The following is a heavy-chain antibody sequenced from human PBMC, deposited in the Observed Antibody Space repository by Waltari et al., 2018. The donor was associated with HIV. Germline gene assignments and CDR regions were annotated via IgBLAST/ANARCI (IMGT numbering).Heavy chain of an antibody. Sequence: ELQLVETGGHLIQPGGSLRLSCAASGFSVNDHFMNWVRQAPGKGLGWVSVIYRGGTTNYAASGKGRFTISTDDSKNTLFLQMNSLRVEDTAVYYCARDFSSPSWGFLDYWGQGALVTVSS. CDR1: GFSVNDHF. CDR2: IYRGGTT. CDR3: ARDFSSPSWGFLDY. J-gene: IGHJ4*02. D-gene: IGHD3-16*01. V-gene: IGHV3-53*02.